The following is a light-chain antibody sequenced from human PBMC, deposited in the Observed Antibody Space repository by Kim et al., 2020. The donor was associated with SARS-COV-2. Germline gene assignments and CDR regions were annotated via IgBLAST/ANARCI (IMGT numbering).Light chain of an antibody. CDR3: SSYARSSSYV. CDR2: DVS. CDR1: SSDVGAYKY. V-gene: IGLV2-14*01. J-gene: IGLJ1*01. Sequence: QSALTQPASVSGSPGQSITISCTGTSSDVGAYKYVSWYKQHPGKAPELMIFDVSERPSGISNRFSGSKSGNTASLTISGLQAEDEADYYCSSYARSSSYVFGTGTKVTVL.